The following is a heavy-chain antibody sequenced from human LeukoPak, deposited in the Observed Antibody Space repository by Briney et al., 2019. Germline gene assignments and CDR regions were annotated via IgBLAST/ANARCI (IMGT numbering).Heavy chain of an antibody. CDR3: AKDEGIRCLRGDCPLDY. CDR1: GFRLTTYG. J-gene: IGHJ4*02. V-gene: IGHV3-30*02. CDR2: IPFDGSDE. Sequence: PGGSLRLSCEVSGFRLTTYGTHWVRQAPGKGLEWVAYIPFDGSDEYYVDSVKGRFSISRDNSKNTLFLQMNSLRPEDTAVYYCAKDEGIRCLRGDCPLDYWGQGTLVTVSS. D-gene: IGHD2-21*01.